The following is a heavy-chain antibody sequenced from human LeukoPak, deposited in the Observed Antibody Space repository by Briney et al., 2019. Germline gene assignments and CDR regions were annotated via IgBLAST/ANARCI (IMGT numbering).Heavy chain of an antibody. CDR3: ARRRPGGGDLRD. Sequence: SQTLSPTCTVSGGSISSYYWSWIRQPPGKGLEWIGYIYYSGSTNYNPSLKSRVTISVDTSKNQFSLKLSSVTAADTAVYYCARRRPGGGDLRDWGQGTLVTVSS. J-gene: IGHJ4*02. V-gene: IGHV4-59*01. CDR1: GGSISSYY. D-gene: IGHD2-21*01. CDR2: IYYSGST.